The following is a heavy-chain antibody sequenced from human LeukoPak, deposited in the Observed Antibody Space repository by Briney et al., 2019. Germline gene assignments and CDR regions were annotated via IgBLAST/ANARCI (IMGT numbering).Heavy chain of an antibody. J-gene: IGHJ3*01. Sequence: GGSLRLSCAASGFTFSTYAMYWVRQAPGKGLEYVSGISGNGSNTYYGNSVKGRFTISRDNSKNTLYLQMGSLRAEDMGVYYCAMVSSSGWYAFDFWGRGTMVTVSS. CDR3: AMVSSSGWYAFDF. V-gene: IGHV3-64*01. CDR1: GFTFSTYA. D-gene: IGHD6-19*01. CDR2: ISGNGSNT.